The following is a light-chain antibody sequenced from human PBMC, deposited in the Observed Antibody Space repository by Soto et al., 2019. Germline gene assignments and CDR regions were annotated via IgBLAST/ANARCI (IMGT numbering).Light chain of an antibody. CDR2: GAS. CDR1: QSVSSN. CDR3: QQYNNWPPP. J-gene: IGKJ1*01. Sequence: EIVIPQSPATLSVSPGERATLSCRASQSVSSNLAWYQQKPGQAPRLLIYGASTRATGIPARFSGSGSGTEFTLTISSLQSEDFAVYYCQQYNNWPPPFGQGTKVEIK. V-gene: IGKV3-15*01.